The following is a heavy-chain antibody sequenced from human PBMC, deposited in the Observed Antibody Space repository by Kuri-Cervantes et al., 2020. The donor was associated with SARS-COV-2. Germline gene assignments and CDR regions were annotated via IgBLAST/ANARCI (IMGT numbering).Heavy chain of an antibody. D-gene: IGHD1-1*01. J-gene: IGHJ4*02. CDR1: GDTFSTYS. CDR2: IIPLFGTA. CDR3: ALDPRVRSRPLSY. V-gene: IGHV1-69*08. Sequence: SVKVSCKASGDTFSTYSITWVRQAPGQGLEWMGRIIPLFGTANYAQKFQGRVTITADKSTSTAYMELSSLRSEDTAVYYCALDPRVRSRPLSYWGQGTLVTVSS.